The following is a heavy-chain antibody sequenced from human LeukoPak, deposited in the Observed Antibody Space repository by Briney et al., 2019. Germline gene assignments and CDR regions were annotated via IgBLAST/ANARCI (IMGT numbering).Heavy chain of an antibody. V-gene: IGHV4-34*01. D-gene: IGHD6-13*01. J-gene: IGHJ4*02. CDR3: ASRGEIAAAQTYYFDY. CDR2: INHSGST. CDR1: GGSFSGYY. Sequence: SETLSLTCAVYGGSFSGYYWSWIRQPPGKGLEWIGEINHSGSTNYNPSLKSRVTISVDTSKNQFSLKLSSVTAADTAVYYCASRGEIAAAQTYYFDYWGQGTLVTFSS.